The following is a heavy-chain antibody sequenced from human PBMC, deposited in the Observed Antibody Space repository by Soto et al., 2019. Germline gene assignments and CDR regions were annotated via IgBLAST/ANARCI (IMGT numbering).Heavy chain of an antibody. Sequence: GGSLRLSCAASWFTVSSNYMSWVRQAPGKGLEWVSVIYSGGSTYYADSVKGRFTISRHNSKNTLYLQMNSLRAEDTAVYYCARSPEYYGSGSPDAVDIWGQGTMVTVSS. CDR3: ARSPEYYGSGSPDAVDI. CDR2: IYSGGST. J-gene: IGHJ3*02. D-gene: IGHD3-10*01. CDR1: WFTVSSNY. V-gene: IGHV3-53*04.